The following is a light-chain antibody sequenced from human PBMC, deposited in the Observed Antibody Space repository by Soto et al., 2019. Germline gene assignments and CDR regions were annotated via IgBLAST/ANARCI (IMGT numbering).Light chain of an antibody. J-gene: IGKJ3*01. V-gene: IGKV3-15*01. CDR3: QQRSNWPPT. Sequence: EIVMTQSPATLSVSPGDRVTLSCRASQSVSSNLAWYQQKPGQAPRLLIYGASTRATGIPARFSGSGSGTEFTLTISSLQSEDFAVYYCQQRSNWPPTFGPGTKVDI. CDR2: GAS. CDR1: QSVSSN.